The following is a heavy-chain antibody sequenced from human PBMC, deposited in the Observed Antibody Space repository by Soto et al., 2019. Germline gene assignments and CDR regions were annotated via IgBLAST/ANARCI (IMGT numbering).Heavy chain of an antibody. Sequence: ASVKASCKASGYTFTSYAMHWVRQAPGQRLEWMGWINAGNGNTKYSQKFQGRVTITRDTSASTAYMELSSLRSEDTAVYYCARGSRLHIVLMVYATSSFDYWGQGTLVTVSS. CDR2: INAGNGNT. CDR1: GYTFTSYA. D-gene: IGHD2-8*01. V-gene: IGHV1-3*01. J-gene: IGHJ4*02. CDR3: ARGSRLHIVLMVYATSSFDY.